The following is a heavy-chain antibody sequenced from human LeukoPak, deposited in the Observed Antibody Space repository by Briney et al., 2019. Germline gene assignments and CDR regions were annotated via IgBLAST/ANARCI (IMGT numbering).Heavy chain of an antibody. D-gene: IGHD3-22*01. J-gene: IGHJ4*02. CDR1: GYTFTSYG. CDR3: ARDRRGGYYDPLDY. CDR2: ISAYNGNT. V-gene: IGHV1-18*01. Sequence: ASVKVSCKASGYTFTSYGISWMRQAPGQGLEWMGWISAYNGNTNYAQKLQGRVTMTTDTSTSTAYMELRSLRSDDTAVYYCARDRRGGYYDPLDYWGQGTLVTVSS.